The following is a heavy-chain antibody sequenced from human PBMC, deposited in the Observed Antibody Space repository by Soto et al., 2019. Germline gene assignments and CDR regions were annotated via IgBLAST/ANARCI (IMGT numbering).Heavy chain of an antibody. V-gene: IGHV5-51*01. J-gene: IGHJ6*02. CDR1: GYSFTSYW. D-gene: IGHD2-15*01. Sequence: GESLKISCKGSGYSFTSYWIGWVRQMPGKGLEWMGIIYPGDSDTRYSPSFQGQVTISADKSISTAYLQWSSLNASDTAMYYCARLEVVATQYYYYGIDVWGQGTTVTVFS. CDR3: ARLEVVATQYYYYGIDV. CDR2: IYPGDSDT.